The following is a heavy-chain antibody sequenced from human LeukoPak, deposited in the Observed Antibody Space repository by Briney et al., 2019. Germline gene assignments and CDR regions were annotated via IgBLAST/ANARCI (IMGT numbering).Heavy chain of an antibody. J-gene: IGHJ4*02. CDR3: ASSKPSFDH. Sequence: GGSLRLSCAASGFSFSSYWMNWVRQAPGKGLEWLSYITSRSSTIYYADSVKGRFTISRDDAKNSLFLQMNSLRAEDTAVYYCASSKPSFDHWGQGTLVTVSS. CDR2: ITSRSSTI. CDR1: GFSFSSYW. V-gene: IGHV3-48*01.